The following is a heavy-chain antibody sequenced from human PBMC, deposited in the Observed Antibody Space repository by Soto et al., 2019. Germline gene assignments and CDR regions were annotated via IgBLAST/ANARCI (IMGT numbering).Heavy chain of an antibody. CDR2: INNSGSYT. D-gene: IGHD3-16*01. CDR1: GFTFTNYA. J-gene: IGHJ4*02. Sequence: EVQLLESGGGLVQPGGSLRLSCGVSGFTFTNYAMTWVRQTPRKGLEWVSVINNSGSYTLYADSVKGRFTISRDNSKNTLWLQMNSLRADDTGLYYCAKDYYDHVWGTFDYWGQGSLVTVSA. V-gene: IGHV3-23*03. CDR3: AKDYYDHVWGTFDY.